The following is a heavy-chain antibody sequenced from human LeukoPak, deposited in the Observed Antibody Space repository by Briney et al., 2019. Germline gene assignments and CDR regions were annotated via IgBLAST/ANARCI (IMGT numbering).Heavy chain of an antibody. J-gene: IGHJ3*02. Sequence: GSLRLSCAASGFTFSDYYMSWIRQPPGKGLEWIGEINHSGSTNYNPSLKSRVTISVDTSKNQFSLKLSSVTAADTAVYYCARGKSLAIWGQGTMVTVSS. CDR1: GFTFSDYY. CDR3: ARGKSLAI. CDR2: INHSGST. V-gene: IGHV4-34*01.